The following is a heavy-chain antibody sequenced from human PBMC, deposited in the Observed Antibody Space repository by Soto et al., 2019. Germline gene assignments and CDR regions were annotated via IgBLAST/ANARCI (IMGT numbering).Heavy chain of an antibody. CDR2: IYYSGST. CDR1: GGTISIYY. D-gene: IGHD2-15*01. CDR3: ARDLGRYCSGGSCYSWDNDAFDI. J-gene: IGHJ3*02. V-gene: IGHV4-59*01. Sequence: SGSLYLCCAASGGTISIYYLGWTRQTPGKGLEWIGYIYYSGSTNYNPSLKSRVTISVDTSKNQFSLKLSSVTAVDTAVYYCARDLGRYCSGGSCYSWDNDAFDIWGQGTMVTVSS.